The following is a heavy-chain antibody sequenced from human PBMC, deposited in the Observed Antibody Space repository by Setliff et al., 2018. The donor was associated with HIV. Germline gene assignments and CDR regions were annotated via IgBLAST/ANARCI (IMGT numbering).Heavy chain of an antibody. CDR3: ARARQGSSGWYEGDY. V-gene: IGHV3-9*01. Sequence: GGSLRLSCAASGFTFDDYAMHWVRQAPGKGLEWVSGISWNSGSIGYADSVKGRFTISRDNSKNTLYLQMNSLRAEDTAVYYCARARQGSSGWYEGDYWGQGTLVTSPQ. J-gene: IGHJ4*02. D-gene: IGHD6-19*01. CDR1: GFTFDDYA. CDR2: ISWNSGSI.